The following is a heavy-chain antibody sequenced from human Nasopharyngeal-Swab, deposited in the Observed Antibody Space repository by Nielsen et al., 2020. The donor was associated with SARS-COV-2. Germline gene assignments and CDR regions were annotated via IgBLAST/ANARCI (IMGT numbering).Heavy chain of an antibody. CDR2: IKQDGSEK. J-gene: IGHJ6*02. CDR1: GFTFRDYW. Sequence: GESLKISCVASGFTFRDYWMSWVRQAPAKGLEWVASIKQDGSEKNYVDSVKGRFTISRDNAKNSLYLQMNSLRAEDTAVYYCARDKGTIFGVVTSSYYYGMDVWGQGTTVTVSS. V-gene: IGHV3-7*01. CDR3: ARDKGTIFGVVTSSYYYGMDV. D-gene: IGHD3-3*01.